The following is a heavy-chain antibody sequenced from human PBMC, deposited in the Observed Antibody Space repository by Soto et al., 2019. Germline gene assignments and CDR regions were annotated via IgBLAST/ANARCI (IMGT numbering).Heavy chain of an antibody. J-gene: IGHJ6*02. V-gene: IGHV6-1*01. D-gene: IGHD5-12*01. Sequence: PSQTLSLTCVISGDSVSSNSAAWNWIRQSPSRGLEWLGRTYYRSKWYNDYAVSVKSRITINPDTSKNQFSLQLNSVTPEDTAVYYCARVSLIVATTVGYYYYGMDVWGQGTTVTVSS. CDR2: TYYRSKWYN. CDR3: ARVSLIVATTVGYYYYGMDV. CDR1: GDSVSSNSAA.